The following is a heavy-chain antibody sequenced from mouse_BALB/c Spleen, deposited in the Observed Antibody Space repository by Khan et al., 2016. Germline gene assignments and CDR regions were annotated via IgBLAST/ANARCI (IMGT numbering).Heavy chain of an antibody. V-gene: IGHV5-12-1*01. Sequence: EVELVESGGGLVKPGGSLKLSCAASGFAFSSYDMSWVRQTPEQRLEWVAYISSGGGRTYYPDTVKGRFTISRDNAKNTLYLQMRSLRSEDTAMYDCAGHWDYWGHGTTLTVSS. CDR3: AGHWDY. J-gene: IGHJ2*01. CDR1: GFAFSSYD. CDR2: ISSGGGRT.